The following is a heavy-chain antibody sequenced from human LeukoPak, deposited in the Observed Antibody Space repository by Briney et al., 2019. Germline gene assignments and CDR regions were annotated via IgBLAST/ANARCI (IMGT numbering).Heavy chain of an antibody. CDR1: GFTFSSYG. V-gene: IGHV3-30*18. J-gene: IGHJ4*02. D-gene: IGHD1-26*01. Sequence: PGGSLRLSCAASGFTFSSYGMHWVRQAPGKGLEWVAVISYDGSNKYYADSVKGRFTISRDNSKNTLYLQMNSLRAEDTAVYYCAKRPYSGSHPYYFDYWGQGTLVTVSS. CDR2: ISYDGSNK. CDR3: AKRPYSGSHPYYFDY.